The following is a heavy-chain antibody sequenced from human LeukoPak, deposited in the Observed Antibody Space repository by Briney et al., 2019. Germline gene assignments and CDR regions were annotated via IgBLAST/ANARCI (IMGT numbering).Heavy chain of an antibody. CDR3: ARDVGYCSGGSCSNFDY. D-gene: IGHD2-15*01. CDR2: ISSSSSYI. V-gene: IGHV3-21*01. CDR1: GFTFSSYS. Sequence: GGSLRLSCAASGFTFSSYSMNWVRQAPWKGLEWVSSISSSSSYIYYADSVKGRFTISRDNAKNSLYLQMNSLRAEDTAVYYCARDVGYCSGGSCSNFDYWGQGTLVTVSS. J-gene: IGHJ4*02.